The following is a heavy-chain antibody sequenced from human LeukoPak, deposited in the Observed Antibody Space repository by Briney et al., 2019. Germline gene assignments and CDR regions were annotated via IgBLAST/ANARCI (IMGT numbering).Heavy chain of an antibody. CDR3: AKEISYYDILTGYHYSGMDV. J-gene: IGHJ6*02. CDR1: GFTFSSYT. D-gene: IGHD3-9*01. CDR2: ISGSSGCT. V-gene: IGHV3-23*01. Sequence: GGSLRLSCAASGFTFSSYTMSWVRQAPGKGLEWVSAISGSSGCTYYADSVKGRFTISRDNSKNTLYLQMNSLRAEDTAVYYCAKEISYYDILTGYHYSGMDVWGQGTTVTVSS.